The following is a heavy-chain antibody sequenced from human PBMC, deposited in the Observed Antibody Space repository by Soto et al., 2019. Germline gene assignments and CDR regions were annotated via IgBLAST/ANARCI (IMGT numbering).Heavy chain of an antibody. CDR3: AKGYIAAAGNYYGMDV. V-gene: IGHV3-43D*03. D-gene: IGHD6-13*01. CDR2: ISWDGGST. Sequence: GGSLRLSCAASGFTFDDYAMHWVRQAPGKGLEWVSLISWDGGSTYYADSVKGRFTISRDNSKNSLYLQMNSLRAEDTALYYCAKGYIAAAGNYYGMDVWGQGTTVTVSS. J-gene: IGHJ6*02. CDR1: GFTFDDYA.